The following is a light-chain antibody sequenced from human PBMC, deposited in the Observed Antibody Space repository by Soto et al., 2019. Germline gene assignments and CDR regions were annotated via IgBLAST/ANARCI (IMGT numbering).Light chain of an antibody. CDR2: EVS. CDR3: SSYTTSTSLIL. V-gene: IGLV2-14*01. J-gene: IGLJ2*01. Sequence: QSVLTQPASVSGSPGQSITISCTGTSSDIGNYDFVSWYQQVPGTAPKAMIYEVSSRPSGVSNRFSGSKSGNTASLTISGLQAEDEAYYYCSSYTTSTSLILFGGGTKLTAL. CDR1: SSDIGNYDF.